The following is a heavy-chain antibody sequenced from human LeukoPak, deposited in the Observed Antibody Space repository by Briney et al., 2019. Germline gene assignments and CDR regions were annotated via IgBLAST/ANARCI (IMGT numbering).Heavy chain of an antibody. V-gene: IGHV3-21*01. CDR2: ISSSSSYI. CDR3: ARGIGTSGGSCYRY. D-gene: IGHD2-15*01. J-gene: IGHJ4*02. Sequence: PGGSLRLSCAASGFTFSSYSMNWVRQAPGKGLEWVSSISSSSSYIYYADSVKGRFTISRDNAKNSLYLQMNSLRAEDTAVYYCARGIGTSGGSCYRYWGQGTLVTVSS. CDR1: GFTFSSYS.